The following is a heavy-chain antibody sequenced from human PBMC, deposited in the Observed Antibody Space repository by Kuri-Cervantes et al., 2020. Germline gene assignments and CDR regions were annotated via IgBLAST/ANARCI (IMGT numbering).Heavy chain of an antibody. J-gene: IGHJ4*02. Sequence: SETLSLTCTVSGGSVSSSSYYWSWIRQPPGKGLEWIGEINHSGSTNYNPSLKSRVTISVDTSKNQFSLKLSSVTAADTAVYYCARGAYYYDSGVDYWGQGTLVTVSS. CDR1: GGSVSSSSYY. CDR3: ARGAYYYDSGVDY. D-gene: IGHD3-22*01. CDR2: INHSGST. V-gene: IGHV4-39*07.